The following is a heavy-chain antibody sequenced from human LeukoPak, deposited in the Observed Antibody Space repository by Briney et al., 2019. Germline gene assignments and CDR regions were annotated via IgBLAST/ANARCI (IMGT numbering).Heavy chain of an antibody. CDR3: ARDQGIFGVVINAYYFDY. CDR1: GGTFSSYT. D-gene: IGHD3-3*01. J-gene: IGHJ4*02. V-gene: IGHV1-69*04. CDR2: IIPILGIA. Sequence: SVKVSXKASGGTFSSYTISWVRQAPGQGLEWMGRIIPILGIANYAQKFQGRVTITADKSTSTAYMELSSLRSEDTAVYYCARDQGIFGVVINAYYFDYWGQGTLVTVSS.